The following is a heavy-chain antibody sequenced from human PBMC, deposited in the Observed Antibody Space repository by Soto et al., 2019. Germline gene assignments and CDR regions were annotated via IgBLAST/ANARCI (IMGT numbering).Heavy chain of an antibody. J-gene: IGHJ4*02. V-gene: IGHV3-74*01. CDR2: ISIDGSST. CDR1: GFNFSSYW. Sequence: GGSLSLSCAASGFNFSSYWMHWVRQAPGKGLVWVSRISIDGSSTSYADSVKGRFTISRDNAKNTVYLQMNSLRAEDTAVYFCARAQAVAGTGGYYWGQGTLVTVAS. CDR3: ARAQAVAGTGGYY. D-gene: IGHD6-19*01.